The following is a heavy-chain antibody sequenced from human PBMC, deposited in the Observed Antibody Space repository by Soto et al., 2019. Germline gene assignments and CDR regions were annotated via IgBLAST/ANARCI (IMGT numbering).Heavy chain of an antibody. CDR1: GFTFSSYT. D-gene: IGHD2-21*02. CDR2: ISGSGGST. CDR3: AKDFEVVVTDILDY. Sequence: GGSLRLSCAASGFTFSSYTMNRVRQPPGKGLEWVSAISGSGGSTYYADSVKGRFTISRDNSKNTLYLQMNSLRAEDTAVYYCAKDFEVVVTDILDYWGQGTLVNVSS. J-gene: IGHJ4*02. V-gene: IGHV3-23*01.